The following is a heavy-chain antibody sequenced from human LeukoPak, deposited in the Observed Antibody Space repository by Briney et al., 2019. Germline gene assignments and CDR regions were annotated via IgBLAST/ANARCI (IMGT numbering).Heavy chain of an antibody. Sequence: AGGSLRLFCAASGFTFSSYEMNWVRQAPGKGLEWLSYISRSGTFIQYADSVKGRFTISRDDAKNSLYLQMNRLRAEDTGVYHCVRDATETQMGWVYFDYWGQGTLVTVSS. CDR3: VRDATETQMGWVYFDY. CDR1: GFTFSSYE. V-gene: IGHV3-48*03. CDR2: ISRSGTFI. J-gene: IGHJ4*02. D-gene: IGHD4-17*01.